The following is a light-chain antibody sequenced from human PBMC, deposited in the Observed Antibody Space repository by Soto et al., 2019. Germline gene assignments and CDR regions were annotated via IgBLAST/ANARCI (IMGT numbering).Light chain of an antibody. Sequence: AVVTQEPSLTVSPGGTVTLTCGSSTGPVTSGHYPYWFQQKPGQAPRTLIYDTRNKHSWTPARFSGSLLGGKTALTLSGAQPEDEAVYYCLVSLSGARVFGGGTQLTVL. CDR2: DTR. CDR3: LVSLSGARV. J-gene: IGLJ7*01. CDR1: TGPVTSGHY. V-gene: IGLV7-46*01.